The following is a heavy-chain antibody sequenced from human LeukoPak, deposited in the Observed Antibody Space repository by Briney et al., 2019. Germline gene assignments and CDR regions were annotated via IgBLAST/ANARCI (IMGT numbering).Heavy chain of an antibody. D-gene: IGHD6-6*01. CDR1: GFTFSSYA. J-gene: IGHJ4*02. Sequence: PGGSLRLSCAASGFTFSSYAMSWVRQAPGKGLEWVSGISWNSGSIGYADSVKGRFTISRDNAKNSLYLEMNSLRAEDTALYYCAKGMDSSSSSSFDYWGQGTLVTVSS. V-gene: IGHV3-9*01. CDR3: AKGMDSSSSSSFDY. CDR2: ISWNSGSI.